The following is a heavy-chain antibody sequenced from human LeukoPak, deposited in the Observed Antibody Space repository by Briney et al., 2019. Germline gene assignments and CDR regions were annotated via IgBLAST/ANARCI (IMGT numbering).Heavy chain of an antibody. J-gene: IGHJ4*02. V-gene: IGHV1-69*02. D-gene: IGHD2-2*03. CDR1: GGTFSSYT. CDR2: IIPILGIA. Sequence: ASVKVSCKASGGTFSSYTISWVRQAPGQGLERMGRIIPILGIASYAQKFQGRVTITADKSTSTAYMELSSLGSEDTAVYYCARVGGYCSSTSCYGWGQGTLVTVSS. CDR3: ARVGGYCSSTSCYG.